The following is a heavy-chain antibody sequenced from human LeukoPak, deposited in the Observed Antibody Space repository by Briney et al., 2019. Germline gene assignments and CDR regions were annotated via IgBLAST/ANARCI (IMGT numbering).Heavy chain of an antibody. J-gene: IGHJ2*01. Sequence: GGSLRLSCAASGFSVNNKYMTWVRQTPAKGLEWVSVIYSGGGTYYADFVKGRFTISRDDSKNTLFLQMNSLRVEDSAVYYCASAMNFGHFDLWGRGTLVTVSS. V-gene: IGHV3-53*01. CDR2: IYSGGGT. D-gene: IGHD2-2*01. CDR3: ASAMNFGHFDL. CDR1: GFSVNNKY.